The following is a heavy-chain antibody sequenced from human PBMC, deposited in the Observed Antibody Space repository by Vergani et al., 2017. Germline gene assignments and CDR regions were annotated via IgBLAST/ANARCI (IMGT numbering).Heavy chain of an antibody. D-gene: IGHD3-22*01. Sequence: QVQLVQSGAEVKKPGSSVKVSCKASGGTFSSYAISWVRQAPGQGLEWMGGIIPIFGTANYAQKFQGRVTITADESTSTAYMELSSLRSEDTAVYYCARRFLYYYDSSGYYLDAFDIWGQGTMVTVSS. CDR3: ARRFLYYYDSSGYYLDAFDI. J-gene: IGHJ3*02. CDR1: GGTFSSYA. CDR2: IIPIFGTA. V-gene: IGHV1-69*01.